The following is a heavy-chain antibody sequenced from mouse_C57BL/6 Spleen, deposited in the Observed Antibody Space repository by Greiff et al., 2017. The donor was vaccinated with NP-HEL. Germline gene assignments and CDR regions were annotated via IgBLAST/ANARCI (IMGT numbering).Heavy chain of an antibody. CDR2: INPNNGGT. J-gene: IGHJ1*03. Sequence: EVQGVESGPELVKPGASVKMSCKASGYTFTDYNMHWVKQSHGKSLEWIGYINPNNGGTSYNQKFKGKATLTVNKSSSTAYMELRSLTSEDSAVYYCARSLYGSRNWYFDVWGTGTTVTVSS. CDR3: ARSLYGSRNWYFDV. D-gene: IGHD1-1*01. V-gene: IGHV1-22*01. CDR1: GYTFTDYN.